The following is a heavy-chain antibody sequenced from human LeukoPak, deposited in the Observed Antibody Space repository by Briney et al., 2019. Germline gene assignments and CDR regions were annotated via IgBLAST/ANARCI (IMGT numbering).Heavy chain of an antibody. CDR3: ARRLRMWFGELAYFDY. J-gene: IGHJ4*02. CDR2: IYYSGST. D-gene: IGHD3-10*01. V-gene: IGHV4-39*01. Sequence: SETLSLTCTVSGGSISSSSYYWGWIRQPPGKGLEWIGSIYYSGSTYYNPSLKSRVTISVDTSKNQFSLKLSSVTAADTAVYYCARRLRMWFGELAYFDYWGQGTLVTVSS. CDR1: GGSISSSSYY.